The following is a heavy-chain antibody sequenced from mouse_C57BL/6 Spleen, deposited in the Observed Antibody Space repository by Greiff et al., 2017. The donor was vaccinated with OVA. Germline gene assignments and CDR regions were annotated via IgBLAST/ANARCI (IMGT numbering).Heavy chain of an antibody. CDR3: ARGDGSDWYFDV. CDR2: IDPSDSYT. J-gene: IGHJ1*03. Sequence: VKLQQPGAELVMPGASVKLSCKASGYTFTSYWMHWVKQRPGQGLEWIGEIDPSDSYTNYNQKFKGKSTLTVDKSSSTAYMQLSSLTSEDSAVYYCARGDGSDWYFDVWGTGTTVTVSS. D-gene: IGHD1-1*01. CDR1: GYTFTSYW. V-gene: IGHV1-69*01.